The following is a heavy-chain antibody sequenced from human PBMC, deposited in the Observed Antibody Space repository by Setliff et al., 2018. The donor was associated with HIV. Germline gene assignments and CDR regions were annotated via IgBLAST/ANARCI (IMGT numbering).Heavy chain of an antibody. D-gene: IGHD2-21*01. Sequence: LTCAVYGGSFSGYYWSWIRQAPGKGLELLSYISVSGTDIKYADSVKGRFTISRDNAKNSLYLQMNSLRAEDTAVYYCATDPRRLSYWGQGTLVTVSS. CDR1: GGSFSGYY. V-gene: IGHV3-11*04. CDR3: ATDPRRLSY. J-gene: IGHJ4*02. CDR2: ISVSGTDI.